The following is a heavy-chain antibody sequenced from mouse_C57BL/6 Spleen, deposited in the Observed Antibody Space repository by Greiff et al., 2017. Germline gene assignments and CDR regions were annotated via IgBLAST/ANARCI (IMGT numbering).Heavy chain of an antibody. V-gene: IGHV1-53*01. CDR1: GYTFTSYW. Sequence: VQLQQSGTELVKPGASVKLSCKASGYTFTSYWMHWVKQRPGQGLEWIGNINPSNGGTNYNEKFKGKATLTVDKSSVTAYMQLSSLTCGDSAVYSCARWSVDCYALDYWGQGTLVTVSS. CDR2: INPSNGGT. J-gene: IGHJ4*01. CDR3: ARWSVDCYALDY.